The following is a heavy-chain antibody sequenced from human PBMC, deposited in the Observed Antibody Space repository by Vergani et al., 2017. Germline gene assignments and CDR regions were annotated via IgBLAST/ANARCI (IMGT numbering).Heavy chain of an antibody. Sequence: EVQLVESGGGLVQPGGSLRLSCAASGFTFSSYWMHWVRQAPGKGRVWVSRINSDGSSTSYADSVKGRFTISRDNAKNTLYLQMNSLRAEDTAVYYCARDPIVGATWGDAFDIWGQGTMVTVSS. CDR2: INSDGSST. J-gene: IGHJ3*02. CDR1: GFTFSSYW. V-gene: IGHV3-74*01. D-gene: IGHD1-26*01. CDR3: ARDPIVGATWGDAFDI.